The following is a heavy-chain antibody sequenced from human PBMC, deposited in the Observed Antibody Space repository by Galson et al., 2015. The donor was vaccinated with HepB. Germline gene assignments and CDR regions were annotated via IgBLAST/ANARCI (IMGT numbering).Heavy chain of an antibody. D-gene: IGHD3-10*01. J-gene: IGHJ4*02. CDR1: GDSVSSNSTA. Sequence: CAISGDSVSSNSTAWNWIRQSPSRGLEWLGKTFCRSKWYHESAVSVRSRITFYPDTSKNQFSLRLTSVTAADTAVYYCARELGSWGAGSSFDYWGQGTLVTVSS. V-gene: IGHV6-1*01. CDR3: ARELGSWGAGSSFDY. CDR2: TFCRSKWYH.